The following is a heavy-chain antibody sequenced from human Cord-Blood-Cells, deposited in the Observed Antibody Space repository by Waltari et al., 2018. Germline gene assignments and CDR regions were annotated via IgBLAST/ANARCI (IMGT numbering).Heavy chain of an antibody. J-gene: IGHJ5*02. CDR3: ARSVSSGWYWFDP. CDR1: GGTFSSYA. CDR2: IMPRFGTA. Sequence: QVQLVQSGAEVKKPGSSVKVSCKASGGTFSSYAISWVRQAPGQGREWMGVIMPRFGTASYAQRCRGRVMITADESTSTAYMELSSLRSEDTAVYYCARSVSSGWYWFDPWGQGTLVTVSS. D-gene: IGHD6-19*01. V-gene: IGHV1-69*12.